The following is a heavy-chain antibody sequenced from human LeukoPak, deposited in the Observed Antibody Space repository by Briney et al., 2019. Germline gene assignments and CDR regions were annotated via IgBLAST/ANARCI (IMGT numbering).Heavy chain of an antibody. D-gene: IGHD6-19*01. Sequence: SGTLSLTCTVSGYSISNGYYWDWIRQPPGRGLEWIGNIYRSGSTSYNPSPKSRVTISVDTSKNQFSLKVNSVTAADTAVYYCARRHSSGWFYYWGQGTLVTVSS. CDR2: IYRSGST. V-gene: IGHV4-38-2*02. J-gene: IGHJ4*02. CDR3: ARRHSSGWFYY. CDR1: GYSISNGYY.